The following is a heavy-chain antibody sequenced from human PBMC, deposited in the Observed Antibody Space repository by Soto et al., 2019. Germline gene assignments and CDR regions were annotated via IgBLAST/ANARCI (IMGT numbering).Heavy chain of an antibody. V-gene: IGHV3-33*01. CDR2: IWYDGSNK. CDR1: GFTFSSYG. D-gene: IGHD1-20*01. CDR3: ARDGAGYNWNGYGMDV. J-gene: IGHJ6*02. Sequence: GGSLRLSCAASGFTFSSYGMHWVRQAPGKGLEWVAVIWYDGSNKYYADSVKGRFTISRDNSKNTLYLQMNSLRAEDTAVYCCARDGAGYNWNGYGMDVWGQGTTVTVSS.